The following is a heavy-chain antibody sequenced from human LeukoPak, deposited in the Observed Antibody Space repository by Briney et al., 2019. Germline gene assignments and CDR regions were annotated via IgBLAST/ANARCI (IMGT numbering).Heavy chain of an antibody. Sequence: SETLSLTCTVSGGSISSGGYYWSWIRQHPGKGLEWIGYIYYSGSTYYSPSLKSRVTISVDTSKNQFSLKLSSVTAADTAVYYCAREGEGVSPWFDPWGQGTLVTVSS. CDR3: AREGEGVSPWFDP. D-gene: IGHD3-16*01. J-gene: IGHJ5*02. CDR1: GGSISSGGYY. CDR2: IYYSGST. V-gene: IGHV4-31*03.